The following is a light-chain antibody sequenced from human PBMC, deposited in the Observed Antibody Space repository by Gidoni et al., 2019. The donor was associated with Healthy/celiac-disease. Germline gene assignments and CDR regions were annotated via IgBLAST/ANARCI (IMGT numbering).Light chain of an antibody. V-gene: IGKV4-1*01. CDR2: WAS. Sequence: DIVMTQSPDSLAVSLGERATINCKSSQSFLYSSNNKNYLAWYQQKPGQPPKLLIYWASTRESGVPDRFSGSGSGTDFTLTISSLQAEDVAVYYCQQYYSTLWTFXQXTKVEIK. CDR3: QQYYSTLWT. CDR1: QSFLYSSNNKNY. J-gene: IGKJ1*01.